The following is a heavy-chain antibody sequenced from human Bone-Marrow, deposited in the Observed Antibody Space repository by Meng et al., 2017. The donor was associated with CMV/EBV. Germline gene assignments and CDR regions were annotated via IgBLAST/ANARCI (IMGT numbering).Heavy chain of an antibody. CDR3: ARDASIDAFDM. CDR2: ISSSSSYI. J-gene: IGHJ3*02. V-gene: IGHV3-21*01. Sequence: GGSLRLSCAASGFSFSTYGMNWVRQAPGKGLEWVSSISSSSSYIYYADSVKGRFTISRDNAKNSLYLQMNSLRAEDTAVFYCARDASIDAFDMWGQGTMV. CDR1: GFSFSTYG.